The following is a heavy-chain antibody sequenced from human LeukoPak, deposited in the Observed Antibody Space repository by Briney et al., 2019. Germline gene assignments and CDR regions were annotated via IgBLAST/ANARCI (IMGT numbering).Heavy chain of an antibody. D-gene: IGHD4-17*01. V-gene: IGHV3-48*01. J-gene: IGHJ3*02. CDR1: GFTFSSYS. CDR3: ARDGYGDYTDDAFDI. CDR2: ISSSSSTI. Sequence: GSLRLSCAASGFTFSSYSMNWVRQAPGKGLEWVSYISSSSSTIYYADSVKGRFTISRDNAKNSLYLQMNSLRAEDTAVYYCARDGYGDYTDDAFDIWGQGTMVTVSS.